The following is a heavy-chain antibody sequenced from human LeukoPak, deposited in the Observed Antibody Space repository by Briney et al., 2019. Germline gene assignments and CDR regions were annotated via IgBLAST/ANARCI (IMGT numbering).Heavy chain of an antibody. CDR3: ARGRAPSYYYYYMDV. V-gene: IGHV3-11*01. CDR2: ISSSGSTI. Sequence: GGSLRLSCAASGFTFSDYYMSWIRQAPGKGLEWVSYISSSGSTIYYADSVKGRFTISRDNAKNSLYLQMNSLRAEDTAVYYCARGRAPSYYYYYMDVWGKGTTATVSS. CDR1: GFTFSDYY. J-gene: IGHJ6*03.